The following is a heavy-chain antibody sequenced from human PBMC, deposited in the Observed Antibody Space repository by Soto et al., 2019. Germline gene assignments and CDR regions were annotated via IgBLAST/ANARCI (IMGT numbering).Heavy chain of an antibody. CDR1: GFTFSSYG. D-gene: IGHD6-13*01. CDR2: ISYDGSNK. Sequence: QVQLVESGGGVVQPGRSLRLSCAASGFTFSSYGMHWVSQVPGKGLEWVAVISYDGSNKYYADSVKGRFTISRDNSKNTLYLQMNILRAEDTAVYYCAKDHSSSWALDYWGQGTLVTVSS. J-gene: IGHJ4*02. V-gene: IGHV3-30*18. CDR3: AKDHSSSWALDY.